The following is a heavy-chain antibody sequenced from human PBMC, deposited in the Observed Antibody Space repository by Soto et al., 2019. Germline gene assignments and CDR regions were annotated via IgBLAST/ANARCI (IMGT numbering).Heavy chain of an antibody. D-gene: IGHD5-12*01. CDR2: VQQDGSEK. CDR1: GFTFNSYW. CDR3: ARGGLHRSGYEYYYYYYGLDV. Sequence: EGQLVESGGGLVQPGESLRLSCAGSGFTFNSYWMSWVRQAPGKGLEWVAKVQQDGSEKYYVDSVKGRFTISRDNDKNSVYLQMNSLRVEDTAVYYCARGGLHRSGYEYYYYYYGLDVWVQGTTVTVAS. J-gene: IGHJ6*02. V-gene: IGHV3-7*03.